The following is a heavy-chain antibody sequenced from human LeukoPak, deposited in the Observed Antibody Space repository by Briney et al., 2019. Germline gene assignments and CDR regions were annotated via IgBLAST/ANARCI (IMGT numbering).Heavy chain of an antibody. D-gene: IGHD3-10*01. Sequence: ASVKVSCKASGSTFTSFAFSWVRQAPGQGLEWMGWTSPYNGNAKYAQNLQGRVTMTADTSTRTVYMELRSLRSDDTAVYYCARHPRIVWFGELSPASYSYNYMDVWGKGTTVTVSS. J-gene: IGHJ6*03. CDR3: ARHPRIVWFGELSPASYSYNYMDV. CDR2: TSPYNGNA. CDR1: GSTFTSFA. V-gene: IGHV1-18*01.